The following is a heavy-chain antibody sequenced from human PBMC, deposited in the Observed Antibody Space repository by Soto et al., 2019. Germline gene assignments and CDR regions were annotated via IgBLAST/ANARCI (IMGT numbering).Heavy chain of an antibody. V-gene: IGHV3-33*01. J-gene: IGHJ4*02. Sequence: AFGFTFGSYGVEWVRKAPGKGLEWVAVIWYDGSNKYYADSVKGRFTISRDNSKNTLYLQMNSLRAEDTAVYYCARDQGEYMITFGGVIAIDYWGQGTLVTVSS. CDR2: IWYDGSNK. CDR1: GFTFGSYG. CDR3: ARDQGEYMITFGGVIAIDY. D-gene: IGHD3-16*02.